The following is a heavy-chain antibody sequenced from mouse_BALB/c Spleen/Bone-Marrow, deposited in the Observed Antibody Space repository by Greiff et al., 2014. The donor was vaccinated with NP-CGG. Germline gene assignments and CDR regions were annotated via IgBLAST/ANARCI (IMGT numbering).Heavy chain of an antibody. CDR1: CYSFTSYW. CDR3: TRNWDWYFDV. Sequence: VQLQQSGTVLTRPGASVKMSCKASCYSFTSYWMHWGKKRPGQGLEWIGAIYPGNRDTTYNQKFKGKAKLTAVTSASTAYMELSSLTNEDSAVYYCTRNWDWYFDVWGAGTTVTVSS. V-gene: IGHV1-5*01. CDR2: IYPGNRDT. D-gene: IGHD4-1*01. J-gene: IGHJ1*01.